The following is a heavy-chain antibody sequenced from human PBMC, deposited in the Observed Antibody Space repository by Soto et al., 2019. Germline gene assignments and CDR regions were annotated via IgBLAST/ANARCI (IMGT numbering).Heavy chain of an antibody. D-gene: IGHD2-15*01. J-gene: IGHJ1*01. CDR1: GFTFSSYG. V-gene: IGHV3-33*01. CDR2: IWYDGSNK. Sequence: QVQLVESGGGVVQPGRSLRLSCAASGFTFSSYGMHWVRQAPGKGLEWVAVIWYDGSNKYYADSVKGRFTISRDNSKNTLYLQMNSLRAEDTAVYYCARDSAGCGNGNFQHWGQGTLVTVSS. CDR3: ARDSAGCGNGNFQH.